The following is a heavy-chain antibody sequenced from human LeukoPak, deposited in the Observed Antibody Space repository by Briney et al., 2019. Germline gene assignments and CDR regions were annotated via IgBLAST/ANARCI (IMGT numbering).Heavy chain of an antibody. Sequence: PSETLSLTCTVSGGSISSYYWSWIRQPPGKGLEWIGYIYYSGSTNYNPSLKSRVTISVDTSKNQFSLKLSSVTAADTAVYYCARDNGSGSYLFDYWGQGTLVTVSS. V-gene: IGHV4-59*12. D-gene: IGHD3-10*01. CDR3: ARDNGSGSYLFDY. CDR2: IYYSGST. CDR1: GGSISSYY. J-gene: IGHJ4*02.